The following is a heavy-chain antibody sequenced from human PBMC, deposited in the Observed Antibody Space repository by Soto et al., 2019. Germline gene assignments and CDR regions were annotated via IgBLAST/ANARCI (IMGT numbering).Heavy chain of an antibody. CDR3: AKGPPTPFGVAPNWFDP. CDR1: GFTFSSYA. J-gene: IGHJ5*02. Sequence: EVQLLESGGGLVQPGGSLRLSCAASGFTFSSYAMSWVRQAPGKGLEWVSAISGSGGSTYYADSVKGRFTISRDNSKNTLYLQMNSPRAEDTAVYYCAKGPPTPFGVAPNWFDPWGQGTLVTVSS. V-gene: IGHV3-23*01. D-gene: IGHD3-3*01. CDR2: ISGSGGST.